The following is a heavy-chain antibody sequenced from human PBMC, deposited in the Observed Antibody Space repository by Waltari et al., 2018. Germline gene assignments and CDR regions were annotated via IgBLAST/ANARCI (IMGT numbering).Heavy chain of an antibody. V-gene: IGHV4-34*02. Sequence: QVQLQQWGAGLLKPSDTLSLTCAVYGGSFRCYYWSGIRQPPGKGLEWTGKPTARERTKNKPALKSRIGRSVDTAKNQFSRTGCSVTAADAAVDYCARGDGTGKDGHWGKGTRVTVSA. CDR2: PTARERT. J-gene: IGHJ4*02. CDR3: ARGDGTGKDGH. D-gene: IGHD1-1*01. CDR1: GGSFRCYY.